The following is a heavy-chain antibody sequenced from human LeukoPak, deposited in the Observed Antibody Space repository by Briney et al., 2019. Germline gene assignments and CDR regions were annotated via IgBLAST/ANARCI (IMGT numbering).Heavy chain of an antibody. CDR2: IKEDGSVK. Sequence: GGSLRLSCAASGFSFSTNWMNWVRQAPGKGLEWVANIKEDGSVKYYVDSVKGRFTISRDNAKNSLYLQMNSLRDEDTAVYYCARIGYSSSCTDFWGQGTLVTVSS. CDR1: GFSFSTNW. D-gene: IGHD6-13*01. J-gene: IGHJ4*02. CDR3: ARIGYSSSCTDF. V-gene: IGHV3-7*01.